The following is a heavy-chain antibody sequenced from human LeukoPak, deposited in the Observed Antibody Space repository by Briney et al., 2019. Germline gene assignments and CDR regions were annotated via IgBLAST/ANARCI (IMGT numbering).Heavy chain of an antibody. CDR3: ARVLGAFDI. CDR1: GGSFSGYY. Sequence: SETLPLTCAVYGGSFSGYYWSWIRQPPGKGLEWIGETNHSGSTNYNPSLKSRVTISVDTSKNQFSLKLSSVTAADTAVYYCARVLGAFDIWGQGTMVTVSS. V-gene: IGHV4-34*01. D-gene: IGHD1-1*01. CDR2: TNHSGST. J-gene: IGHJ3*02.